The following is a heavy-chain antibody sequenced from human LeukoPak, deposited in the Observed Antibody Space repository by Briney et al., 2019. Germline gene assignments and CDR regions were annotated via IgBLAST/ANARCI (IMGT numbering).Heavy chain of an antibody. Sequence: SQTLSLTCTASGGSISSGGYYWSWIRQHPGKGLEWIGYIYYSGSTYYNPSLKSRVTISVDTSKNQFSLKLSSVTAADTAVYYCARGPRGYSGYDNNFDYWGQGTLVTVSS. J-gene: IGHJ4*02. CDR3: ARGPRGYSGYDNNFDY. CDR2: IYYSGST. CDR1: GGSISSGGYY. V-gene: IGHV4-31*03. D-gene: IGHD5-12*01.